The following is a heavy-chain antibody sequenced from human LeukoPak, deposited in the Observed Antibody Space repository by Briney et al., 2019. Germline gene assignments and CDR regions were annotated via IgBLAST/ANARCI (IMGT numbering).Heavy chain of an antibody. CDR3: ARDYYGSGSYHYYYYGMDV. D-gene: IGHD3-10*01. Sequence: GRSLRLSCAASGFTFSSYGMHWVRQAPGKGLEWVAVIWYDGSNKYYADSVKGRFTISRDNSKNTLYLQMNSLRAEDTAVYYCARDYYGSGSYHYYYYGMDVWGRGTTVTVSS. J-gene: IGHJ6*02. CDR2: IWYDGSNK. V-gene: IGHV3-33*01. CDR1: GFTFSSYG.